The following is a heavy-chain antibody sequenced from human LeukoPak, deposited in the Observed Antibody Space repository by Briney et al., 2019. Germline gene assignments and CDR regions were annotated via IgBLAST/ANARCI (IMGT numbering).Heavy chain of an antibody. CDR2: INHSGST. J-gene: IGHJ4*02. CDR1: GGSFSGYY. CDR3: ARDSSGYHEDYYFDY. D-gene: IGHD3-22*01. V-gene: IGHV4-34*01. Sequence: PSETLSLTCAVYGGSFSGYYWSWIRQPPGKGLEWIGEINHSGSTNYNPSLKSRVTISVDTSKNQFSLKLSSVTAADTAVYYCARDSSGYHEDYYFDYWGQGTLVTVSS.